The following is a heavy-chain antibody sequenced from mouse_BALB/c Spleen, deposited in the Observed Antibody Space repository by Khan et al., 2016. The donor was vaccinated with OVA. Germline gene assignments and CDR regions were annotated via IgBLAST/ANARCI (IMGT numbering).Heavy chain of an antibody. Sequence: EVQLQESGPGLVKPSQSLSLTCTVTGYSITSNYAWNWIRQFPGNKLEWMGYISYSGTHSYNPSIKSRISITRDTSKNQLFLQLNSVTTEDTATYYCARGNYYGYAMDYWGQGTSVTVSS. D-gene: IGHD1-1*01. CDR2: ISYSGTH. CDR3: ARGNYYGYAMDY. J-gene: IGHJ4*01. V-gene: IGHV3-2*02. CDR1: GYSITSNYA.